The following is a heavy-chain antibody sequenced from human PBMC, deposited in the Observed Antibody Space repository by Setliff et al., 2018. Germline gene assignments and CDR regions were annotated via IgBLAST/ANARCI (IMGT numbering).Heavy chain of an antibody. CDR3: ARQQGGALTAIDY. J-gene: IGHJ4*02. CDR1: GGSIRSSSYY. CDR2: IYYSGST. V-gene: IGHV4-39*01. D-gene: IGHD1-26*01. Sequence: PSETLSLTCTVSGGSIRSSSYYWGWIRQPPGKGLEWIGSIYYSGSTYYNPSLTSRVTISVDTSKNQFSLKLSSVTAADTAVYYCARQQGGALTAIDYWGQGTLVTVSS.